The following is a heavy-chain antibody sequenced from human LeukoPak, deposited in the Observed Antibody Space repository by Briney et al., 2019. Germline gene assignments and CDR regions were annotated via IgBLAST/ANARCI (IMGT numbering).Heavy chain of an antibody. CDR2: ISGSGGST. Sequence: GGSLRLSCAASGFTFSSYAMSWVRQAPGKGLEWVSAISGSGGSTYYADSVKGRFTISRDNSKNTLYLQMNSLRAKDTAVYYCARAPRWSGYHNYLDYWGQGTLVTVSS. CDR3: ARAPRWSGYHNYLDY. J-gene: IGHJ4*02. CDR1: GFTFSSYA. V-gene: IGHV3-23*01. D-gene: IGHD3-3*01.